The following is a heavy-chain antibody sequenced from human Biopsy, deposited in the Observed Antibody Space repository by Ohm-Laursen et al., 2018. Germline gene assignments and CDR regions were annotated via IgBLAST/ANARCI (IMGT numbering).Heavy chain of an antibody. Sequence: SSVKVSCKASGDSFASYAIGWVRQAPGQGLEWMGGIIPNPNVATYAQKFQGRITITADESTSTAYMELSSLTSDYTAVYFCAGGEGSSWFDPWGHGTLVTVSS. V-gene: IGHV1-69*01. J-gene: IGHJ5*02. D-gene: IGHD1-26*01. CDR2: IIPNPNVA. CDR3: AGGEGSSWFDP. CDR1: GDSFASYA.